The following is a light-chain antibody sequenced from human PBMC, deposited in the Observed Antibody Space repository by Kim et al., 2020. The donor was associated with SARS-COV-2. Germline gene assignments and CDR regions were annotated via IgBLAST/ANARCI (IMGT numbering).Light chain of an antibody. J-gene: IGLJ1*01. V-gene: IGLV10-54*01. Sequence: PTATLTCAGNSNNVGNQGATWLQHHQGHPPKLLSYRDNNRPPGISERFSASRSGDTAYLTISGLQPEDEGDYYCSSWDSSLSAYVFGTGTKVTVL. CDR2: RDN. CDR3: SSWDSSLSAYV. CDR1: SNNVGNQG.